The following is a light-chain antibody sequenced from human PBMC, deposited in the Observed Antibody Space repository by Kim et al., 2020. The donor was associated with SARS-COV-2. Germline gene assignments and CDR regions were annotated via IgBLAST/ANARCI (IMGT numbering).Light chain of an antibody. V-gene: IGKV1-39*01. Sequence: DIQMTQSPSSLSGSVGDRITITCRASETISDYLNWYQQKPGRAPNLLIYAASSLETGVPSRFSGSGSGTDFTLTISGLQPEDSATYYCQQSYSTPRTFGQGTKVDIK. CDR3: QQSYSTPRT. J-gene: IGKJ2*01. CDR2: AAS. CDR1: ETISDY.